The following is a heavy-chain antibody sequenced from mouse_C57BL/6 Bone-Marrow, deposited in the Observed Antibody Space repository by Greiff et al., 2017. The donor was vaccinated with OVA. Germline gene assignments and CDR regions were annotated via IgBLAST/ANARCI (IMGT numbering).Heavy chain of an antibody. V-gene: IGHV5-4*01. D-gene: IGHD1-1*01. CDR2: ISDGGSYT. CDR3: ARDFYYYGSRGAY. CDR1: GFTFSSYA. Sequence: DVQLVESGGGLVKPGGSLKLSCAASGFTFSSYAMSWVRQTPEKRLEWVATISDGGSYTYYPDNVKGRFTISRDNAKNNLYLQMSHLKSEDTAMYYCARDFYYYGSRGAYWGQGTLVTVSA. J-gene: IGHJ3*01.